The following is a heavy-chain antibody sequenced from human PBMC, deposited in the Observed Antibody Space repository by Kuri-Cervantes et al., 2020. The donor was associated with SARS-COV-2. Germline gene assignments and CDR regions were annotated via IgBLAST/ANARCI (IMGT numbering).Heavy chain of an antibody. CDR3: ARGTGTRPGLGYFDS. Sequence: SVKVSCKGSGGSFNNYGINFVRQVPGQGLEWVGGITPLFGATDNAQKFKGRVTFTADKSTNTASMELCSLKSDDTAVYYCARGTGTRPGLGYFDSWGQGTLVTVSS. J-gene: IGHJ4*02. CDR2: ITPLFGAT. D-gene: IGHD1-7*01. CDR1: GGSFNNYG. V-gene: IGHV1-69*06.